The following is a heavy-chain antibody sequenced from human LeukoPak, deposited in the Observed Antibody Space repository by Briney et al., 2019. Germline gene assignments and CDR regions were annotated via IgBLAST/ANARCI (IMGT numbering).Heavy chain of an antibody. Sequence: SETLSLTCDVSGGSISHNYWNWIRQPPGKALEWIGYIYYSENTNYNPSLQSRVTMSVDTSKNQFSLRLSSVTAADTAVYYCARLTGFDNYWYFDLWGRGTLVIVSS. J-gene: IGHJ2*01. CDR2: IYYSENT. CDR3: ARLTGFDNYWYFDL. CDR1: GGSISHNY. D-gene: IGHD3-9*01. V-gene: IGHV4-59*08.